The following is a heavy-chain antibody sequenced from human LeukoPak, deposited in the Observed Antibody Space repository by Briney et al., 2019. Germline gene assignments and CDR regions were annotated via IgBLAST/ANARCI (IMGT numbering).Heavy chain of an antibody. D-gene: IGHD6-6*01. CDR2: ISWNSGSI. J-gene: IGHJ4*02. V-gene: IGHV3-9*03. Sequence: PGRSLRLSCAASGFTFDDYAMHWVRQAPGKGLEWVSGISWNSGSIGYADSVKGRFTISRDNAKNSLYLQMNSLRAEDMALYYCAKGPSIAALWDYFDYWGQGTLVTVSS. CDR3: AKGPSIAALWDYFDY. CDR1: GFTFDDYA.